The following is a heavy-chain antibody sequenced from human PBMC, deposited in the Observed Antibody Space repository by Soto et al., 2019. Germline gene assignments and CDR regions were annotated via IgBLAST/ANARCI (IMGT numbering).Heavy chain of an antibody. J-gene: IGHJ2*01. CDR1: GFMFNSYG. D-gene: IGHD3-10*01. V-gene: IGHV3-23*01. Sequence: EVQLLESGGGLGQPGGSLRLSCATSGFMFNSYGMSWVRLAPGKGLEWVAGVSSSGGATDYADSVKGRFTISRDTSKNTLYLQISSLRAEDTAVYYCAKAVYGYWYFHLWGRGTRVTVSS. CDR2: VSSSGGAT. CDR3: AKAVYGYWYFHL.